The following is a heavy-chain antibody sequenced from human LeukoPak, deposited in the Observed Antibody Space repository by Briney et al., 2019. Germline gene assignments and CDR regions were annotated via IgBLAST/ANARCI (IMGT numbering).Heavy chain of an antibody. CDR1: GYTFTSYG. Sequence: GASVKVSCKASGYTFTSYGISWVRQAPGQGLEWMGWISAYNGDTNYAQKLQGRVTMTTDTSTSTAYMELRSLRSDDTAVYYCAGSYGDYGFYNWFDPWGQGTLVTVSS. J-gene: IGHJ5*02. D-gene: IGHD4-17*01. V-gene: IGHV1-18*01. CDR2: ISAYNGDT. CDR3: AGSYGDYGFYNWFDP.